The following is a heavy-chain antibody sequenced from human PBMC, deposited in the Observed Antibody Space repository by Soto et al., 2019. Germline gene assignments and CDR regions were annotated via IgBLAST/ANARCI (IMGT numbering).Heavy chain of an antibody. D-gene: IGHD3-10*01. V-gene: IGHV4-34*01. CDR3: ARSGGSGSYYRGYYYYGMDV. J-gene: IGHJ6*02. CDR1: VGSFSGYY. CDR2: IYHSGST. Sequence: SETLSLTCAVYVGSFSGYYWSWIRQPRGKGLEWIGEIYHSGSTNYNPSLKSRVTISVDKSKNQFSLKLSSVTAADTAVYYCARSGGSGSYYRGYYYYGMDVWGQGTTVTVSS.